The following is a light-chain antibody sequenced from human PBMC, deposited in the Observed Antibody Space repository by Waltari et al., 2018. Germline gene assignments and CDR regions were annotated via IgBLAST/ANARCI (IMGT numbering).Light chain of an antibody. CDR2: DVS. J-gene: IGLJ3*02. CDR1: SSDVGFYNY. V-gene: IGLV2-14*01. Sequence: QSALTQPASVSGSPGQSITISCPGTSSDVGFYNYVPWYQQRPGKAPKPMIYDVSERPSGVSNRFSGSKSGNTASLTISGLQAEDEADYYCNSYAGSSSWVFGGGTKLTVL. CDR3: NSYAGSSSWV.